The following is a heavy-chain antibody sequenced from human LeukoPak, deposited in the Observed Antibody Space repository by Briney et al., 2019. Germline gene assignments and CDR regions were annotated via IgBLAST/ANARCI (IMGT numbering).Heavy chain of an antibody. CDR1: GYTFTSYA. V-gene: IGHV1-3*03. Sequence: ASVTVSCKASGYTFTSYAMHWVRQAPGQRLEWMGWINAGNGNTKYSQEFQGRVTITRDTSASAVHMELSSLRSDDMAVHYCARVVRYSSGPLTDLLPYYFDYWGQGTLVTVSS. CDR3: ARVVRYSSGPLTDLLPYYFDY. CDR2: INAGNGNT. J-gene: IGHJ4*02. D-gene: IGHD6-19*01.